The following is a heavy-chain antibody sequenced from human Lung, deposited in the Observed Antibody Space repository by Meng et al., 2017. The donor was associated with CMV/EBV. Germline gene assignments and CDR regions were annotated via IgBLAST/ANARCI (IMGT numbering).Heavy chain of an antibody. V-gene: IGHV3-11*04. Sequence: GGSLRLXCAASGFIFSDYYMTWIRQAPGKGLEWVAYISSSGSIKIYADSVEGRITISRDNAKKSLYLQMNSLGAEDTAFYYCGRGFSDVHNWFDAWGRGTLVTVSS. D-gene: IGHD3-3*02. J-gene: IGHJ5*02. CDR3: GRGFSDVHNWFDA. CDR2: ISSSGSIK. CDR1: GFIFSDYY.